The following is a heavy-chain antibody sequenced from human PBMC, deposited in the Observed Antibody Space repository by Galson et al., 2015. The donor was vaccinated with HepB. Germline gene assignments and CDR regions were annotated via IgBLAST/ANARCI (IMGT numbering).Heavy chain of an antibody. Sequence: SLRLSCAASGFTFGDYAMSWFRQAPGKGLEWVGFIRSKAYGGTTEYAASVKGRFTIPRDDSKGIAYLQMNSLKTEDTAVYYCTRAYYDFWSGYYIEAFDIWGQGTMVTVSS. CDR3: TRAYYDFWSGYYIEAFDI. D-gene: IGHD3-3*01. CDR1: GFTFGDYA. J-gene: IGHJ3*02. CDR2: IRSKAYGGTT. V-gene: IGHV3-49*03.